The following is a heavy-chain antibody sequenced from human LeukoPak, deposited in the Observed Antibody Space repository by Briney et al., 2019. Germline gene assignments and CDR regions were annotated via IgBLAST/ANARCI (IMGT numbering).Heavy chain of an antibody. CDR3: ARDPLEYSSSSGDY. Sequence: GGSLRLSCAASGFTFSSYWMSWVRQAPGKGLEWVANVKQDGSEKYYVDSVKGRFTISRDNAKNSLYLQMNSLRAEDTAVYYCARDPLEYSSSSGDYWGQGTLVTVSS. CDR2: VKQDGSEK. J-gene: IGHJ4*02. D-gene: IGHD6-6*01. V-gene: IGHV3-7*01. CDR1: GFTFSSYW.